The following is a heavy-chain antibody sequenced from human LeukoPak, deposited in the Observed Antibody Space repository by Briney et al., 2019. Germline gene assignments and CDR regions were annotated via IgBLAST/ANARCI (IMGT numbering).Heavy chain of an antibody. D-gene: IGHD3-22*01. CDR1: GYTFTSYG. Sequence: ASVKVSCKASGYTFTSYGISWVRQAPGQGLEWMGWISAYNGNTNYAQKLQGRVTMTTDTSTSTAYMELRSLRSDDTAVYYCATDIGRGYYYDSSGYHRFDPWGQGTLVTVSS. J-gene: IGHJ5*02. CDR3: ATDIGRGYYYDSSGYHRFDP. CDR2: ISAYNGNT. V-gene: IGHV1-18*01.